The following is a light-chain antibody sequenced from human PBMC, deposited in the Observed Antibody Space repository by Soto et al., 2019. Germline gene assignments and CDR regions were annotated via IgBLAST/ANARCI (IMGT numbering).Light chain of an antibody. J-gene: IGKJ1*01. CDR3: QQYDTFST. V-gene: IGKV1-5*01. CDR2: GAS. CDR1: QSISSW. Sequence: DIQMTQSPSTLSASVGDRVTITCRASQSISSWLAWYQQKPGKAPKLLIHGASSLESGVPSRFSGSGSGTEFTLTISSLQPDDFTTYYCQQYDTFSTFGQGTKVEIK.